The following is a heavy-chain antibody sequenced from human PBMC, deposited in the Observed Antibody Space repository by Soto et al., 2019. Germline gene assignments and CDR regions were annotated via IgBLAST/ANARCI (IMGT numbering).Heavy chain of an antibody. CDR2: IRSKANSYAT. Sequence: PGGSLRLSSAASGFNFSGSAMHWVRQASGKGLEWVGRIRSKANSYATAYAASVKGRFTISRDDSKNTAYLQMNSLKTEDTAVYYCTRRPDGQDYYYYGMDVWGQGTTVTVSS. CDR1: GFNFSGSA. D-gene: IGHD4-17*01. V-gene: IGHV3-73*01. CDR3: TRRPDGQDYYYYGMDV. J-gene: IGHJ6*02.